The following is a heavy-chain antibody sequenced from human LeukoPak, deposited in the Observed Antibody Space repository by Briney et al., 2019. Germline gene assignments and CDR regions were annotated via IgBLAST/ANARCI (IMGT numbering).Heavy chain of an antibody. D-gene: IGHD6-19*01. CDR3: ARDSSGWYASYYFDY. Sequence: GGSLRLSCAASGFAFSSYWMSWVRQAPGKGPEWVANIKQDGSEKYYVDSVKGRFTISRDNAKNSLDLQMNSLRAEDTAVYYCARDSSGWYASYYFDYWGQGTLVTVSS. V-gene: IGHV3-7*03. CDR1: GFAFSSYW. CDR2: IKQDGSEK. J-gene: IGHJ4*02.